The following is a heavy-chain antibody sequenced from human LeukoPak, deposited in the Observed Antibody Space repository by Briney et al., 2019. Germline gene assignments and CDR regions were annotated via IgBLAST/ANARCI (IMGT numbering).Heavy chain of an antibody. CDR1: GGSFSGYY. CDR2: INHSGST. D-gene: IGHD3-10*01. Sequence: MPSETLSLTCAVYGGSFSGYYWSWIRQPPGKGLEWIGEINHSGSTNYNPSLKSRVTMSVDTSKNQFSLKLSPVTAADTAVYYCSVGRYYYGSGSYYKRAFDYWGQGTLVTVSS. CDR3: SVGRYYYGSGSYYKRAFDY. V-gene: IGHV4-34*01. J-gene: IGHJ4*02.